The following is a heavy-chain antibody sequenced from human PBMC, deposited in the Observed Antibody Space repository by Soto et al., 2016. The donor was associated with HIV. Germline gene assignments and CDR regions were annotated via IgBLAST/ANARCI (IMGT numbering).Heavy chain of an antibody. CDR3: ATSRTTVTRTRGYYFDY. J-gene: IGHJ4*02. V-gene: IGHV3-23*01. CDR1: GSTFNIHA. CDR2: ISGSGGTT. Sequence: EVQLLESGGGLVQPGRSLRLSCAASGSTFNIHAMSWVRQTPGKGLEWVSTISGSGGTTYYADYVRGRFTISRDNSKNTLYLQMNSRRADDTALYYCATSRTTVTRTRGYYFDYWGQGALVIVSS. D-gene: IGHD4-17*01.